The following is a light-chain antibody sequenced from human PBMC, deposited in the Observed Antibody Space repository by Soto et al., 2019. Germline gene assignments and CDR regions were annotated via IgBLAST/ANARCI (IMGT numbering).Light chain of an antibody. J-gene: IGLJ2*01. CDR2: DVT. CDR1: SRDVGSYNL. Sequence: QSALTQPASVSGSPGQSITISCTGTSRDVGSYNLVSWYQQHPGKAPKLMIYDVTKRPSGASNRFSGSKSGYTASLTISGLQAEDEADYYFCSYAGSNTLVFGGGTKLTVL. CDR3: CSYAGSNTLV. V-gene: IGLV2-23*02.